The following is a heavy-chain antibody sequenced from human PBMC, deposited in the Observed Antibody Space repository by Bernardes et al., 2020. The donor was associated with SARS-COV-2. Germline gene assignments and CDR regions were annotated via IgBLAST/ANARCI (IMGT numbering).Heavy chain of an antibody. V-gene: IGHV3-15*01. CDR2: IKSKTDGGTT. J-gene: IGHJ1*01. D-gene: IGHD2-2*02. CDR1: GFTFSNAW. CDR3: TTDSVVPAAIGCFHH. Sequence: GGSLRLSCAASGFTFSNAWMSWVRQAPGKGLEWVGRIKSKTDGGTTDYVAPVKGRFTISRDDSKNTLYVQMNSLKIEDTAVYYCTTDSVVPAAIGCFHHWGQGTLVTVSS.